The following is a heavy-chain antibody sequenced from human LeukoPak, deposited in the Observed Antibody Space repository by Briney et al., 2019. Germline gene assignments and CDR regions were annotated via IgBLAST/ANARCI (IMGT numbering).Heavy chain of an antibody. D-gene: IGHD3-3*01. CDR1: GGSISSPNW. J-gene: IGHJ3*02. Sequence: SETLSLTCAVSGGSISSPNWWSWVRQPPGKGLEWIGVIYHSGSTNYNPSLKSRVTISIDKSKNQFSLKLTSVTAADTAIYYCARPGIGGAFDIWGQGTMVTVFS. CDR3: ARPGIGGAFDI. V-gene: IGHV4-4*02. CDR2: IYHSGST.